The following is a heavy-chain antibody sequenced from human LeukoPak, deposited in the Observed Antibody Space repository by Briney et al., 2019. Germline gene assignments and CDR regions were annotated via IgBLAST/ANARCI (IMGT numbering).Heavy chain of an antibody. J-gene: IGHJ4*02. CDR2: IWYDGSNK. Sequence: GGSLRLSCAASGFTFSSYGMHWVRQAPGKGLEWVAVIWYDGSNKYYADSVKGRFTISRDNSKNTLYLQMNSLRAEDTAVYYCAKEHYGDSYYFDYWGQGTLDTVSS. D-gene: IGHD4-17*01. V-gene: IGHV3-33*06. CDR3: AKEHYGDSYYFDY. CDR1: GFTFSSYG.